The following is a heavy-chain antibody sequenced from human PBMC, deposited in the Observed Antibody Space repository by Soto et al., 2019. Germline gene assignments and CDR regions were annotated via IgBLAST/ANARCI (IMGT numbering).Heavy chain of an antibody. CDR3: ARDFDSSGYYGPVGAFDI. J-gene: IGHJ3*02. CDR2: IISSTTYI. CDR1: RFTFSSYT. D-gene: IGHD3-22*01. V-gene: IGHV3-21*03. Sequence: GGSLRLSCSASRFTFSSYTMNWVRQAPGKGLEWVSSIISSTTYIYYADSVKGRFTISRDNAKNSLYLQVNSLRAEDTAVYYCARDFDSSGYYGPVGAFDIWGQGTMVTV.